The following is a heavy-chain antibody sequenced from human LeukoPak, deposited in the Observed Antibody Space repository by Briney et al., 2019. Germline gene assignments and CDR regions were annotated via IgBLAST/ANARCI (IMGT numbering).Heavy chain of an antibody. Sequence: ASVKVSCKASGDDFSGYWIHWVRQAPGQGLEWMGWINPSSGATDYEQKFQGRVTMTRDTSISTAYMELSRLRSDDTAVYYCARDWYGMDVWGQGTTVTVSS. CDR2: INPSSGAT. J-gene: IGHJ6*02. V-gene: IGHV1-2*02. CDR1: GDDFSGYW. CDR3: ARDWYGMDV.